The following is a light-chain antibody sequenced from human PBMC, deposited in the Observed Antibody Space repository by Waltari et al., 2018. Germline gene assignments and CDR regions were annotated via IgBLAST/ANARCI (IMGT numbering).Light chain of an antibody. CDR2: GSS. Sequence: EIVLTQSPGTLSLSPGERATLSCRASQSVSSIYLSWYQQQPGQTPRHLIYGSSSRATGIPGRFSGSRAQTDFTLTISRLEPEDSAVYYCQQYVSSPLTFGGGTKVEIK. V-gene: IGKV3-20*01. CDR3: QQYVSSPLT. J-gene: IGKJ4*01. CDR1: QSVSSIY.